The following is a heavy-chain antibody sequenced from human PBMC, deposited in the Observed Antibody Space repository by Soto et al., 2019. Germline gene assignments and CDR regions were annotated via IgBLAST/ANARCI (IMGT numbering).Heavy chain of an antibody. CDR3: ARDPWDTAMVSPSLHY. CDR1: GFTFSSYA. J-gene: IGHJ4*02. V-gene: IGHV3-30-3*01. CDR2: ISYDGSNK. D-gene: IGHD5-18*01. Sequence: SGGSLRLSCAASGFTFSSYAIHWVRQAPGKGLEWVAVISYDGSNKYYADSVKGRFTISRDNSKNTLYLQMNSLRAEDTAVYYCARDPWDTAMVSPSLHYWGQGTLVTVSS.